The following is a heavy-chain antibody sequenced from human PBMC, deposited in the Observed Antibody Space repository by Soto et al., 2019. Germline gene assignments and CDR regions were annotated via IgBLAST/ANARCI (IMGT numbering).Heavy chain of an antibody. J-gene: IGHJ4*02. V-gene: IGHV3-30*18. Sequence: QVQLVESGGGVVQPGRSLRLSCAASGFDFSTYGMHWVRQAPGKGLEWVALISYDGSNKFYADSVKGRFTISRDNSKNTLYLQMNSLRTDDTAVYYCAKEPTVDWGQGTLVTVSS. CDR3: AKEPTVD. CDR1: GFDFSTYG. CDR2: ISYDGSNK.